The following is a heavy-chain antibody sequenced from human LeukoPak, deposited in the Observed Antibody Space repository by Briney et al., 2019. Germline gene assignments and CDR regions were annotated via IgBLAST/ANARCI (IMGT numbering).Heavy chain of an antibody. J-gene: IGHJ5*02. CDR3: ARDVASKDFGVVIIGWFDP. CDR2: IIPIFGTA. Sequence: GASVKVSCKASVGTFSSYAISWVRQAPGQGLEWMGGIIPIFGTANYAQKFQGRVTITADESTSTAYMELSSLRSEDTAVYYCARDVASKDFGVVIIGWFDPWGQGTLVTVSS. CDR1: VGTFSSYA. V-gene: IGHV1-69*13. D-gene: IGHD3-3*01.